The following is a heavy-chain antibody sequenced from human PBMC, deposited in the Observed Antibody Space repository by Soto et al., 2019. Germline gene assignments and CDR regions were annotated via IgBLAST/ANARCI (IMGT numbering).Heavy chain of an antibody. Sequence: ASVKVSCKASGYTFTGYYMHWVREAPGQGLEWMGWINPNSGGTNYAQKFQGRVTMTRDTSISTAYMELSRLRSDDTAVYYCARELYITGTPNPHGMDVWGQGTTVTVSS. CDR1: GYTFTGYY. V-gene: IGHV1-2*02. CDR3: ARELYITGTPNPHGMDV. CDR2: INPNSGGT. J-gene: IGHJ6*02. D-gene: IGHD1-20*01.